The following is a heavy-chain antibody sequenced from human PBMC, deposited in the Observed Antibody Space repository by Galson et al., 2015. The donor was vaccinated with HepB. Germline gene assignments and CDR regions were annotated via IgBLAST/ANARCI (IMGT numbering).Heavy chain of an antibody. CDR3: ARDLQLVVDY. J-gene: IGHJ4*02. CDR2: VSSSGNTI. Sequence: SLRLSCAASGFTFSSYEMNWVRQAPGKGLEWVSYVSSSGNTIYYADSVKGRFTVSRDNAKNSLYLQMNSLRAEDTAVYYCARDLQLVVDYWGQGTLVTVSS. D-gene: IGHD6-6*01. CDR1: GFTFSSYE. V-gene: IGHV3-48*03.